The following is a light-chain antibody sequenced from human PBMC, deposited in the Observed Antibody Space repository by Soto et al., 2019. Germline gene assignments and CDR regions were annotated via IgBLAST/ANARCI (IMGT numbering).Light chain of an antibody. V-gene: IGKV1-5*03. CDR2: KAS. Sequence: DIQMTQSPSTLSASVQDRVTINCRASQSISSWLAWYQQKPGKAPKLLIYKASSLESGVPSRFSGSGSGTEFTLTISSLQPDDFATYSCQQYDSYSWTFGQGTKVDIK. CDR1: QSISSW. J-gene: IGKJ1*01. CDR3: QQYDSYSWT.